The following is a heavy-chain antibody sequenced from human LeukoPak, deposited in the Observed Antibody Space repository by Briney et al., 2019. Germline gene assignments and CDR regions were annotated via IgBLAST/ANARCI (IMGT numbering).Heavy chain of an antibody. CDR2: ISGSGGGT. V-gene: IGHV3-23*01. CDR3: AKALLVAAPHDY. Sequence: GGSLRLSCAASGFTFGSYAMSWVRQAPGKGLEWVSAISGSGGGTYYADSVKGRFAISRDNSKNTLYLQMNSLRVEDTAVYYCAKALLVAAPHDYWGQGTLVTVSS. CDR1: GFTFGSYA. J-gene: IGHJ4*02. D-gene: IGHD2-15*01.